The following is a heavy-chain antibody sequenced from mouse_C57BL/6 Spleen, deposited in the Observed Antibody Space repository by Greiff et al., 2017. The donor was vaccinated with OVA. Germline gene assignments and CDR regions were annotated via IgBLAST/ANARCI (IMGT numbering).Heavy chain of an antibody. Sequence: VQLQQSGPELVKPGASVKLSCKASGYTFTSYDINWVKQRPGQGLEWIGWIYPRDGSTKYNEKFKGKATLTVDTSSSTAYMELHSLTSEDSAVYFCARFPHYYGSRYGYFDYWGQGTTLTVSS. CDR3: ARFPHYYGSRYGYFDY. CDR1: GYTFTSYD. D-gene: IGHD1-1*01. V-gene: IGHV1-85*01. J-gene: IGHJ2*01. CDR2: IYPRDGST.